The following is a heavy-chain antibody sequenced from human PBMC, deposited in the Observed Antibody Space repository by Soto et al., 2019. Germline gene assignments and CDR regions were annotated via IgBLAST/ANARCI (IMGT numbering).Heavy chain of an antibody. D-gene: IGHD3-22*01. CDR2: ISAYNGNT. Sequence: ASVKVSCKASGYTFTSYGISWVRQAPGQGLEWMGWISAYNGNTNYAQKLQGRVTMTTDTSTSTAYMELRSLRSDDTAVYYCARDHLYYYYSSRHPLFAFRGQGSLVTGSA. CDR1: GYTFTSYG. J-gene: IGHJ1*01. V-gene: IGHV1-18*01. CDR3: ARDHLYYYYSSRHPLFAF.